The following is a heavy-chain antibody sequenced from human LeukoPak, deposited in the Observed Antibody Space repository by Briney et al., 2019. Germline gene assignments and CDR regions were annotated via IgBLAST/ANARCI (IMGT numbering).Heavy chain of an antibody. CDR2: IDPSDSYT. J-gene: IGHJ5*02. Sequence: GESLKISCKGSGYIFTSYWISWVRQMPGKGLEWMGRIDPSDSYTNYSPSFQGHVTISADKSISTAYLQWSSLKASDTAMYYCARLGAYNWNDEIWFDPWGQGTLVTVSS. V-gene: IGHV5-10-1*01. CDR3: ARLGAYNWNDEIWFDP. CDR1: GYIFTSYW. D-gene: IGHD1-20*01.